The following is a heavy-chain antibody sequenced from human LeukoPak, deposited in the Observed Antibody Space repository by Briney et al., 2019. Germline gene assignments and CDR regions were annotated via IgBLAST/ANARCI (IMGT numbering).Heavy chain of an antibody. CDR3: AREGQFPSWGGSGSLDY. CDR2: ISSSSSYM. D-gene: IGHD3-10*01. V-gene: IGHV3-21*01. Sequence: PGGSLRLSCVASGFTFSSYSVNWVRQAPGKGLEWVSSISSSSSYMFYADSVEGRFTISRDNARNSLYLQMNSLRAEDTAVYFCAREGQFPSWGGSGSLDYWGQGTLVTVSS. J-gene: IGHJ4*02. CDR1: GFTFSSYS.